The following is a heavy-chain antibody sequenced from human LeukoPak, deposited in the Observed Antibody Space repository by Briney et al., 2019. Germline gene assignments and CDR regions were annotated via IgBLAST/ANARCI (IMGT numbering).Heavy chain of an antibody. J-gene: IGHJ5*02. CDR1: GGSISSGGYY. Sequence: SETLSLTCTVSGGSISSGGYYWSWIRQHPGKGLEWIGYIYYSGSTYYNPSLKSRVTISVDTSKNQFSLKLSSVTAADTAVYYCARDNYGSGTPLFDPWGQGTLVTVSS. D-gene: IGHD3-10*01. V-gene: IGHV4-31*03. CDR2: IYYSGST. CDR3: ARDNYGSGTPLFDP.